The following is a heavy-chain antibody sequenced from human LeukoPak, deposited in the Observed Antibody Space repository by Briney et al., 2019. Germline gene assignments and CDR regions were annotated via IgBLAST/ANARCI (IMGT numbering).Heavy chain of an antibody. CDR2: FDPEDGET. CDR1: GYTLTELS. V-gene: IGHV1-24*01. D-gene: IGHD1-26*01. J-gene: IGHJ2*01. Sequence: ASVKVSCKVSGYTLTELSMHWVRQTPGKGLEWMGGFDPEDGETIYAQKFQGRVTMTEDTSTDTAYMELSSLRFEDTPVYYCATQVGATDWYFDLWGRGTLVTVSS. CDR3: ATQVGATDWYFDL.